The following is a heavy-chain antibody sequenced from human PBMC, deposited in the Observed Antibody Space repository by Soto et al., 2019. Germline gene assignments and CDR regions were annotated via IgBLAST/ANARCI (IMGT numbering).Heavy chain of an antibody. V-gene: IGHV3-23*01. CDR2: ISGSGGTT. D-gene: IGHD5-18*01. J-gene: IGHJ4*02. CDR1: GFTFRNYA. Sequence: EAQLLESGGGLVQPGGSLRLSCAASGFTFRNYAMTWVRQAPGKGLEWVSHISGSGGTTYYADSVKGRFTISRDNSKNTLYMQMKGLRGEDTAVYYCAASLGEIHLWLEYDYWGQGTLVTVSS. CDR3: AASLGEIHLWLEYDY.